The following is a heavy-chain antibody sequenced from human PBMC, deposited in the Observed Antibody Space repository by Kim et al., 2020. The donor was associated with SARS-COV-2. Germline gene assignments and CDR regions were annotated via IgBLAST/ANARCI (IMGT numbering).Heavy chain of an antibody. CDR1: GFTFSSYG. Sequence: GGSLRLSCAASGFTFSSYGMHWVRQAPGKGLEWVAVISYDGSNKYYADSVKGRFTISRDNSKNTLYLQMNSLRAEDTAVYYCAKAGLYYGSGIRGGGMDVWGQGTTVTVSS. CDR3: AKAGLYYGSGIRGGGMDV. CDR2: ISYDGSNK. V-gene: IGHV3-30*18. D-gene: IGHD3-10*01. J-gene: IGHJ6*02.